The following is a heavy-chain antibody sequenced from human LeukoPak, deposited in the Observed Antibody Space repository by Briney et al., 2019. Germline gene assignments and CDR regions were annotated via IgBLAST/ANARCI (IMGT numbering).Heavy chain of an antibody. CDR2: ISSSSSYI. J-gene: IGHJ4*02. D-gene: IGHD6-13*01. Sequence: GGSLRLSCAASGFTFISYSMNWVRRAPGKGLEWVSSISSSSSYIYYADSVKGRFTISGDNAKNSLYLQMNSLRAEDTAVYYCARIKGGSSSHWGQGTLVTVSS. V-gene: IGHV3-21*01. CDR1: GFTFISYS. CDR3: ARIKGGSSSH.